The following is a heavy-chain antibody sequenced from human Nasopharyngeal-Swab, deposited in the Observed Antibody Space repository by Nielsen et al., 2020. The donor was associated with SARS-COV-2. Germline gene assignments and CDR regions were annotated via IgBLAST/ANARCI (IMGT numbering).Heavy chain of an antibody. CDR1: GGSVSSGRYY. J-gene: IGHJ6*02. CDR3: ARSEIAAGRPYYYYGMDV. D-gene: IGHD6-13*01. CDR2: IYYSGST. Sequence: SETLSLTCTVSGGSVSSGRYYWSWIRQPPGKGLVWIGYIYYSGSTNYNPSLKSRVTISVDTSKNQFSLKLSSVTAADTAVYYCARSEIAAGRPYYYYGMDVWGQGTTVTVSS. V-gene: IGHV4-61*01.